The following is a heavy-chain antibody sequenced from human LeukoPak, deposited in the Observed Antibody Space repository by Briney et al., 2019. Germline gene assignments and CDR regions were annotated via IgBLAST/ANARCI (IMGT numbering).Heavy chain of an antibody. V-gene: IGHV4-34*01. CDR1: GFTFSSYA. J-gene: IGHJ4*02. D-gene: IGHD5-12*01. CDR3: ARGARLCGYDAQGTRCYFDY. Sequence: PGGSLRLSCAASGFTFSSYAMSWVRQPPGKGLEWIGEINHSGSTNYNPSLKSRVTISVDTSKNQFSLKLSSVTAADTAVYYCARGARLCGYDAQGTRCYFDYWDQGTLVTVSS. CDR2: INHSGST.